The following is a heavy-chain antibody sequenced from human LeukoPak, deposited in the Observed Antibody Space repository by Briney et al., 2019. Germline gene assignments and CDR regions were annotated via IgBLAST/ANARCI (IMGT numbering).Heavy chain of an antibody. CDR3: ARTGYSSDYYGMDV. CDR2: VYYRGNT. Sequence: SETLSLTCAVSGGSISSGGYSWSWIRQPPGKGLEWIGYVYYRGNTNYNPSLKSRVTISVDMSKNQFSLKLRSVTAADSAVYYCARTGYSSDYYGMDVWGQGTTVTVS. D-gene: IGHD6-19*01. V-gene: IGHV4-30-2*02. J-gene: IGHJ6*02. CDR1: GGSISSGGYS.